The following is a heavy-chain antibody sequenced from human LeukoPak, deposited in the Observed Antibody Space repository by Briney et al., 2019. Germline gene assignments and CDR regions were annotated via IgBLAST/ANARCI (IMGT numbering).Heavy chain of an antibody. D-gene: IGHD1-26*01. Sequence: GESLKISCKGSGYIFTNYWIAWVRQMPGKGLEWMGIIYPGDSDTRYSPSFQGQVTISADKSISTAYLQWSSLKASDTAMYYCARRSGNFQADYNFDYWSQGTLVTVSS. CDR3: ARRSGNFQADYNFDY. CDR2: IYPGDSDT. V-gene: IGHV5-51*01. CDR1: GYIFTNYW. J-gene: IGHJ4*02.